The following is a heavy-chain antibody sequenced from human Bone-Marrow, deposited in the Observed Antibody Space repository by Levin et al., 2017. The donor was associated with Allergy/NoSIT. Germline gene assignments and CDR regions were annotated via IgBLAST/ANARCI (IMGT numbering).Heavy chain of an antibody. CDR2: IYHGGSI. CDR1: GGSISSGGYS. J-gene: IGHJ3*02. Sequence: SQTLSLTCAVSGGSISSGGYSWSWIRQPSGKGLEWIGSIYHGGSIYYNPSLKSRVTILVDRSKNNFSLNLNSVTAADTAVYYCSRSLYGDYDAFDIWGQGTMVTVSS. CDR3: SRSLYGDYDAFDI. V-gene: IGHV4-30-2*01. D-gene: IGHD4-17*01.